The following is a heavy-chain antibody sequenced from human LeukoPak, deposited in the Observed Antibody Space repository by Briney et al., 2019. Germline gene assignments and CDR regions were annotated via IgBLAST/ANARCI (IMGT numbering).Heavy chain of an antibody. CDR3: MGHIYSFYFYYMDV. Sequence: GGSLRLSCAASGFTFSGSAMHWVRQASGKGLEWVGRIRSKANNYATAYAASVKGRFTISRDDSKNTTYLQMNSLKTEDTAVYYCMGHIYSFYFYYMDVWGKGTTVTISS. CDR2: IRSKANNYAT. D-gene: IGHD2-15*01. CDR1: GFTFSGSA. V-gene: IGHV3-73*01. J-gene: IGHJ6*03.